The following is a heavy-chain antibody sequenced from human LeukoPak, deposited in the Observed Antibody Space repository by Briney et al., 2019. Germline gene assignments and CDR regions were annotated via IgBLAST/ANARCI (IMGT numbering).Heavy chain of an antibody. J-gene: IGHJ3*02. V-gene: IGHV4-59*12. CDR3: ARETGDSGAFDI. CDR2: INYSGST. D-gene: IGHD7-27*01. Sequence: PSETLSLTCTVSGGSISGYYWSWIRQPPGKGLEWIGDINYSGSTNYNPSLKSRVTISVDTSKNQFSLKLSSVTAADTAVYYCARETGDSGAFDIWGQGTMVTVSS. CDR1: GGSISGYY.